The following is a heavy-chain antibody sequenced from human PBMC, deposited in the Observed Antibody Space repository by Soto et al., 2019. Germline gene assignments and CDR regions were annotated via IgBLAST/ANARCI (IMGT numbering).Heavy chain of an antibody. CDR3: ARDDEGGSDCDLGY. J-gene: IGHJ4*02. V-gene: IGHV3-30-3*01. CDR1: GFTFSSHA. D-gene: IGHD1-26*01. CDR2: ISSDGSNK. Sequence: GGSLRLSCAVSGFTFSSHAMHWVRQAPGKGLERVTLISSDGSNKYYADSVKGRFTTSRDNSKNTMYLQMNSLRVEDTAVYYCARDDEGGSDCDLGYWGQGALVTVSS.